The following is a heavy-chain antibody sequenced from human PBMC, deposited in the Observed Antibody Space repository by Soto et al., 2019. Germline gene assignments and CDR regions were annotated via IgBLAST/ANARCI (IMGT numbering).Heavy chain of an antibody. D-gene: IGHD6-19*01. V-gene: IGHV3-30*18. CDR1: GFTFSSYG. Sequence: PGGSLRLSCAASGFTFSSYGMHWVRQAPGKGLEWVAVISYDGSNKYYADSVKGRFTISRDNSKNTLYLQMNSLRAEDTAVYYCAKVPKPYSSGWSKGFEFDYWGQGTLVTVS. CDR2: ISYDGSNK. J-gene: IGHJ4*02. CDR3: AKVPKPYSSGWSKGFEFDY.